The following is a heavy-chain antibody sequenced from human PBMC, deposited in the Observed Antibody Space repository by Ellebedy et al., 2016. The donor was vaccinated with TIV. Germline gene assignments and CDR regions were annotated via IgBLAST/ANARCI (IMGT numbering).Heavy chain of an antibody. Sequence: GESLKISXAASGFTFSSYAMSWVRQAPGKGLEWVSAISGSGGSTYYADSVKGRFTISRDNSKNTLYLQMNSLRAEDTAVYYCAKDPVRGSGAYYFDYWGQGTLVTVSS. CDR1: GFTFSSYA. J-gene: IGHJ4*02. V-gene: IGHV3-23*01. CDR2: ISGSGGST. D-gene: IGHD3-10*01. CDR3: AKDPVRGSGAYYFDY.